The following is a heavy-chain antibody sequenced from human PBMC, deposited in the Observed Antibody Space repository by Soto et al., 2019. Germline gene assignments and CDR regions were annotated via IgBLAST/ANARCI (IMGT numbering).Heavy chain of an antibody. CDR1: GFTFSDSW. V-gene: IGHV3-7*01. CDR3: ASLGRHG. J-gene: IGHJ6*02. Sequence: PGGSLRLSCAASGFTFSDSWMDWVRQAPGKGPEWVAKIKQDGSEKNYVDSVKGRFTISRDNAKNSQYLQMNSLRAEDTAVYYCASLGRHGWGQGTTVTVS. CDR2: IKQDGSEK. D-gene: IGHD3-16*01.